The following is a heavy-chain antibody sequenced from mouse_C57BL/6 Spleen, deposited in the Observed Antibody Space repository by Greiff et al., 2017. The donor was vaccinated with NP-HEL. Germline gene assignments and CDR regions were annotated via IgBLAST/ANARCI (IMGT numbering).Heavy chain of an antibody. V-gene: IGHV1-15*01. CDR1: GYTFTDYE. Sequence: QVQLQQSGAELVRPGASVTLSCKASGYTFTDYEMHWVKQTPVHGLEWIGAIDPETGGTAYNQKFKGKAILTADKSSSTAYMELRSLTSEDSAVYYGTRSHYGSSFDYWGQGTTLTVSS. CDR3: TRSHYGSSFDY. CDR2: IDPETGGT. J-gene: IGHJ2*01. D-gene: IGHD1-1*01.